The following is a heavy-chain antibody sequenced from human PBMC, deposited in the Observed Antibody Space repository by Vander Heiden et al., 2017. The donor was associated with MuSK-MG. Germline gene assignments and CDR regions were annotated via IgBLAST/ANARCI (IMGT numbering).Heavy chain of an antibody. J-gene: IGHJ4*02. D-gene: IGHD1-26*01. CDR3: TRWTWGSYVDS. V-gene: IGHV3-74*01. CDR2: INSDGSTT. CDR1: GFTFSTYW. Sequence: EVQLVESGGGLAQPGGSLRPSCAASGFTFSTYWMHWVRQTPGRGLVWVSRINSDGSTTSYADSVKGRFTISRDNAKNTLYLQMNSLRPEDTAVYYCTRWTWGSYVDSWGQGPLVTVSS.